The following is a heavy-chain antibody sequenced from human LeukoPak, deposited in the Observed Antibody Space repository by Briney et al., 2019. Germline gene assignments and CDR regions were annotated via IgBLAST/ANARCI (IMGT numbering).Heavy chain of an antibody. CDR2: ISYDGSNE. CDR1: GSIFTTYG. D-gene: IGHD3-22*01. J-gene: IGHJ4*02. CDR3: ARDMSRYYDSSGYYPVDY. V-gene: IGHV3-30*03. Sequence: GGSLRLSCATSGSIFTTYGIHWVRQAPGKGLEWVSVISYDGSNEFYTDSVKGRFTMSRDNSKNTLYLQMNSLRSDDTAVYYCARDMSRYYDSSGYYPVDYWGQGTLVTVSS.